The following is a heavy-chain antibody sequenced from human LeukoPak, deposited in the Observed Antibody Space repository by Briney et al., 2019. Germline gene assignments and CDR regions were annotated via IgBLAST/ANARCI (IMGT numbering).Heavy chain of an antibody. CDR1: GGSISSYY. D-gene: IGHD6-19*01. V-gene: IGHV4-59*01. Sequence: SETLSLTCTVSGGSISSYYWSWIRQPPGKGLEWIGYIYYSGSTNYNPSLKSRVTISVDTSKNQFSLKLSSVTAADTAVYYCARGAAVAGTPYYYYGMDVWAKGPRSPSP. J-gene: IGHJ6*02. CDR2: IYYSGST. CDR3: ARGAAVAGTPYYYYGMDV.